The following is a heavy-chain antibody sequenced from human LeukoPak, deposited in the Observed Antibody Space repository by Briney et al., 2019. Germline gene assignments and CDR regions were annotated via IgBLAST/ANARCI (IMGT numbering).Heavy chain of an antibody. CDR1: GYSITSDCY. V-gene: IGHV4-38-2*01. D-gene: IGHD2-15*01. CDR3: ARRCSGGSCYHNWFDP. Sequence: SETLSLTCGVSGYSITSDCYWGWIRQPPGKGLEWIGSIYHSGSTYYNPSLQSRVTISVDTSKNQFSLKLNSVTAADTAVYYCARRCSGGSCYHNWFDPWGQGTLVTVSS. CDR2: IYHSGST. J-gene: IGHJ5*02.